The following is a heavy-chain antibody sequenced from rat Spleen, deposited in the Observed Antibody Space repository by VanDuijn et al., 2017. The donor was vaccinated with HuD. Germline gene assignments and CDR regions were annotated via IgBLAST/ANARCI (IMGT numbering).Heavy chain of an antibody. J-gene: IGHJ2*01. D-gene: IGHD1-11*01. CDR1: GFSLTTYG. V-gene: IGHV2-16*01. Sequence: QVQLKESGPDLVQPSQTLSLTCTVSGFSLTTYGVSWVRQPPGKGLEWMGVMWTGGTTAYNSLLKSRLSISRDTSKSQVFLKMNSLQPEDTGTYYCARHAGGDYFDYWGQGVMVTVSS. CDR3: ARHAGGDYFDY. CDR2: MWTGGTT.